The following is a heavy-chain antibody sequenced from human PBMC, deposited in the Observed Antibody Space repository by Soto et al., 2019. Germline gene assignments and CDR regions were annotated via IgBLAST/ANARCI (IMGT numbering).Heavy chain of an antibody. CDR3: AGTYYDILTGPTGTYYGMEV. V-gene: IGHV1-69*06. Sequence: SVKVSCKASGCTFSSYAISWVRQAPGQGLEWMGGIIPIFGTANYAQKFQGRVTITADKSTSTAYMELSSLRSEDTAVYYCAGTYYDILTGPTGTYYGMEVWGQGTMVIVS. J-gene: IGHJ6*01. CDR2: IIPIFGTA. D-gene: IGHD3-9*01. CDR1: GCTFSSYA.